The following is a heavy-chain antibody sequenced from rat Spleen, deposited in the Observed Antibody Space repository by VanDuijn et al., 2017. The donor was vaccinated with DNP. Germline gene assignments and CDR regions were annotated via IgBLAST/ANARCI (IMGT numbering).Heavy chain of an antibody. CDR3: VWIHSTGDY. J-gene: IGHJ2*01. Sequence: EVQVLESGGGLVQPGNSLKLSCATSGFTFSTAWMYWYRQFPEKRLEWVARIKAKSYNYEIDYTESVKGRFTISREDYKRSIYLQRNNLKEEDTAIYYCVWIHSTGDYWGQGVMVTVSS. D-gene: IGHD1-2*01. V-gene: IGHV6-6*01. CDR1: GFTFSTAW. CDR2: IKAKSYNYEI.